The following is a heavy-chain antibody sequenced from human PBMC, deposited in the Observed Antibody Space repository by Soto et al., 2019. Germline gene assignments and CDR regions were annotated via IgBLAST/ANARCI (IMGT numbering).Heavy chain of an antibody. CDR3: AKHQGLLHDFDY. D-gene: IGHD1-26*01. CDR1: GFTFSSYA. CDR2: ISGSGGST. Sequence: EVQLLESGGGLVQPGGSLRLSCAASGFTFSSYAMSWVRQAPGKGLEWVSAISGSGGSTYYADSVKGRFTISRDNSKNTLYLQMNRLRAEDTAVYYCAKHQGLLHDFDYWGQGTLVTVSS. V-gene: IGHV3-23*01. J-gene: IGHJ4*02.